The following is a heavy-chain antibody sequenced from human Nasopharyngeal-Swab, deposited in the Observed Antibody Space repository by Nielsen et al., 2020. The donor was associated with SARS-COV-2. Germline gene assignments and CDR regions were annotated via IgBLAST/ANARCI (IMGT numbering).Heavy chain of an antibody. Sequence: GESLKISCAASGFTFSSFGMHWVRQAPGKGLEWVAFIAHDASNEYYGDSVKGRFSISRDSSKNTLYLQMNTLSAEDTAVYYCVRVRAAASQHIPAWFDPWGQGTMVTVSS. CDR1: GFTFSSFG. V-gene: IGHV3-30*03. CDR2: IAHDASNE. D-gene: IGHD6-13*01. J-gene: IGHJ5*02. CDR3: VRVRAAASQHIPAWFDP.